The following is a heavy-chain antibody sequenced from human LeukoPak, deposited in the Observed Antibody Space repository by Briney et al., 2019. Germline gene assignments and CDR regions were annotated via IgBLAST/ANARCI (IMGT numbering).Heavy chain of an antibody. CDR1: GGSISSYY. Sequence: SETLSLTCTVSGGSISSYYWSWIRQPPGKGLEWIGYIYYSGSTNYNPSLKSRVTISVDTSKNQFSLKLGSVTAADTAVYYCARDIPLSGSYGAWFDPWGQGTLVTVSS. D-gene: IGHD1-26*01. J-gene: IGHJ5*02. CDR2: IYYSGST. V-gene: IGHV4-59*01. CDR3: ARDIPLSGSYGAWFDP.